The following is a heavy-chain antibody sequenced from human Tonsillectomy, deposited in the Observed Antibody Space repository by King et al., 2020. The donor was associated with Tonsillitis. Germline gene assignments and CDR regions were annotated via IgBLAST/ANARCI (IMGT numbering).Heavy chain of an antibody. D-gene: IGHD2-8*01. CDR1: GGSISSYY. Sequence: VQLQESGPGLVKPSETLSLTCTVSGGSISSYYWSWIRQPPGKGLEWFGYIYYRGSTNYNPSLKSRVTMSVDTSKSQFTLKLSSVTAADTAVYYCAREISMADAFDIWGQGTMVTVSS. CDR2: IYYRGST. CDR3: AREISMADAFDI. J-gene: IGHJ3*02. V-gene: IGHV4-59*01.